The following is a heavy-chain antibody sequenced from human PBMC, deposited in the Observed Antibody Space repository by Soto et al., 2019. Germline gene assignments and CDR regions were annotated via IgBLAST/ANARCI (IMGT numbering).Heavy chain of an antibody. CDR2: ISGSGGTI. D-gene: IGHD6-19*01. CDR1: GFTLSSYS. V-gene: IGHV3-48*02. J-gene: IGHJ4*02. CDR3: ARETGLRSSGWSYYFDF. Sequence: EVQLVESGGGLVQAGGSLRLSCAASGFTLSSYSMHWVRQAPGKGLEWVSYISGSGGTIYYADSVKGRFTISRDNAKNSLSVQMNSLRDEDTPVYFCARETGLRSSGWSYYFDFWGQGTRVTVSS.